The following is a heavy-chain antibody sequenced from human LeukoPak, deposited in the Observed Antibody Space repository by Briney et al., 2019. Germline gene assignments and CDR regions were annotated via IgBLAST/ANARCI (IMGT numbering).Heavy chain of an antibody. CDR1: GFSLSTRGMC. CDR3: ARIRKGAVAGWEGTMDV. CDR2: IDWDDDK. D-gene: IGHD6-19*01. Sequence: SGPTLVNPTQTLTLTCTFSGFSLSTRGMCVSWIRQPPGKALEWLARIDWDDDKYYSTSLKTRLTISKDTSKNQVDLTMTNMDPVDTATYYCARIRKGAVAGWEGTMDVWGQGTTVTVSS. J-gene: IGHJ6*02. V-gene: IGHV2-70*11.